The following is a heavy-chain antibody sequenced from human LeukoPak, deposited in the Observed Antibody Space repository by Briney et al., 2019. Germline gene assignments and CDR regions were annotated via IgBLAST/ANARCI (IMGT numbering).Heavy chain of an antibody. Sequence: SETLSLTCAVYGGSFSGYYWSWIRQPPGKGLEWIGYIYYSGSTYYNPSLKSRVTISVDTSKNQFSLKLSSVTAADTAVYYCAREFRGYSYGWNYFDYWGQGTLVTVSS. D-gene: IGHD5-18*01. CDR2: IYYSGST. CDR3: AREFRGYSYGWNYFDY. V-gene: IGHV4-30-4*08. CDR1: GGSFSGYY. J-gene: IGHJ4*02.